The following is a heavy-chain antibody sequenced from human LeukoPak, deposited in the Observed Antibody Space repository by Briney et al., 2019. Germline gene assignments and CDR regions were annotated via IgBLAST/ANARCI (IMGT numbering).Heavy chain of an antibody. Sequence: GASVTVSCKASGYTFTSYDINWVRQATGQGLEWMGWMNPNSGNTGYAQKFQGRVTMTRNTSISTAYMELSSLRSEDTAVYYCAREFVVVPAASNTDYYYYYMDVWGKGTTVTVSS. D-gene: IGHD2-2*01. CDR1: GYTFTSYD. V-gene: IGHV1-8*01. J-gene: IGHJ6*03. CDR2: MNPNSGNT. CDR3: AREFVVVPAASNTDYYYYYMDV.